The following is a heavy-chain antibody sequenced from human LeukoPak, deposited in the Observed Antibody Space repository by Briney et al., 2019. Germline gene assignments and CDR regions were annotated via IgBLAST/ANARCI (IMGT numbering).Heavy chain of an antibody. CDR2: ISSSGSTI. V-gene: IGHV3-48*03. CDR1: GFTFSSYE. Sequence: GGSLRLSCEASGFTFSSYEKNWVRQAPGKGLEWVSYISSSGSTIYYADSVKGRFTISRDNSKNTLYLQMNSLRAEDTAVYYCAKVPSGSYYQVYYYYMDVWGKGTTVTVSS. D-gene: IGHD1-26*01. J-gene: IGHJ6*03. CDR3: AKVPSGSYYQVYYYYMDV.